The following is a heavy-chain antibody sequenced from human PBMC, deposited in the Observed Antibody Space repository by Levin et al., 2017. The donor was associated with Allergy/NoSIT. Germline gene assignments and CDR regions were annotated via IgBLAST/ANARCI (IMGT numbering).Heavy chain of an antibody. J-gene: IGHJ3*02. Sequence: SVKVSCKASGGTFSSYTISWVRQAPGQGLEWMGRIIPILGIANYAQKFQGRVTITADKSTSTAYMELSSLRSEDTAVYYCARGGVPVVVAFDIWGQGTMVTVSS. CDR2: IIPILGIA. V-gene: IGHV1-69*02. CDR1: GGTFSSYT. CDR3: ARGGVPVVVAFDI. D-gene: IGHD2-15*01.